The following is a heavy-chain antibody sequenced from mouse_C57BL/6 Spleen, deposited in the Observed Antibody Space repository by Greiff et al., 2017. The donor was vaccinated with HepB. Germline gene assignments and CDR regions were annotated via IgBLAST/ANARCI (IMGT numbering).Heavy chain of an antibody. CDR3: ASLYYYEDAY. CDR1: GYAFSSYW. D-gene: IGHD1-1*01. Sequence: QVQLKESGAELVKPGASVKISCKASGYAFSSYWMNWVKQRPGKGLEWIGQIYPGDGDTNYNGKFKGKATLTADKSSSTAYMQLSSLTSEDSAVYFCASLYYYEDAYWGQGTLVTVSA. J-gene: IGHJ3*01. V-gene: IGHV1-80*01. CDR2: IYPGDGDT.